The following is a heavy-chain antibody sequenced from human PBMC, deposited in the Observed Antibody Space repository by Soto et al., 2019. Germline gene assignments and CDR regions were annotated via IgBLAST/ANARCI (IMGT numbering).Heavy chain of an antibody. V-gene: IGHV3-21*06. Sequence: EVQLVESGGGLVKPGGSLRLSCSFTFNSYSLNWVRQAPGKGLEWVSSISSGSAYIKYAASVKGRFTISRDNANNFLYLQMSSLRVDDTALYYCTRDQGGSYDSWFDPWGQGTLVTVSS. CDR1: TFNSYS. J-gene: IGHJ5*02. CDR3: TRDQGGSYDSWFDP. CDR2: ISSGSAYI. D-gene: IGHD1-26*01.